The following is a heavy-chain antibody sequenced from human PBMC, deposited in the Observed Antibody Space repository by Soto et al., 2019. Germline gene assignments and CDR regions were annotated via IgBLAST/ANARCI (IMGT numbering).Heavy chain of an antibody. J-gene: IGHJ3*02. CDR1: GYTFTSYA. D-gene: IGHD3-10*01. V-gene: IGHV1-3*01. CDR3: ARDRAESYGSGSGNACDI. Sequence: QVQLVQSGAEVKKPGASVKVSCKASGYTFTSYAMHWVRQAPGQRLEWMGWINAGNGNTKYSQKFQGRVTITRDTSASTAYMELSSLRSEDTAVYYCARDRAESYGSGSGNACDIWGQGTMVTVSS. CDR2: INAGNGNT.